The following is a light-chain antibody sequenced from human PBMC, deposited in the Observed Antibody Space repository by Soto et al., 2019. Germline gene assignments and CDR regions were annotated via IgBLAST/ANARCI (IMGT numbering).Light chain of an antibody. CDR2: DVS. J-gene: IGLJ2*01. Sequence: QSVLTQPASVSGSPGQSITISCTGTNSDVGAYNYVSWYQHHPGKAPKLMIYDVSHRPSRISDRFSGSKSGNTASLTISGLQADDEADYYCSSYTNSGTHVVFGGGTKLTVL. CDR3: SSYTNSGTHVV. V-gene: IGLV2-14*03. CDR1: NSDVGAYNY.